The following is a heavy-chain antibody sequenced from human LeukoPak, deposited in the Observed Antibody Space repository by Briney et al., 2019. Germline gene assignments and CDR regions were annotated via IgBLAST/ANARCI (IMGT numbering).Heavy chain of an antibody. CDR3: AWNGSWRNKAFDI. J-gene: IGHJ3*02. CDR1: GGSFSGYY. V-gene: IGHV4-34*01. CDR2: INHSGST. D-gene: IGHD6-13*01. Sequence: SETLSLTCAVYGGSFSGYYWSWIRQPPGKGLEWIGEINHSGSTNYNPSLKSRVTISVDTSKNQFSLKLSSVTAADTAVYYCAWNGSWRNKAFDIWGQGTMVTVSS.